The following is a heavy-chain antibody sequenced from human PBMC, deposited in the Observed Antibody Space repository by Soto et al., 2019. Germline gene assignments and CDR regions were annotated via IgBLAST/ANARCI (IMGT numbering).Heavy chain of an antibody. Sequence: PSETLSLTCAVSGGSISSGGYYWSWIRQHPGKGLEWIGYIYYSGSTYYNPSLKSRVTISVDTSKNQFSLKLSSVTAADTAVYYCARAGYDFWSGYRSHYYYYGMDVWGQGTTVTVS. CDR1: GGSISSGGYY. J-gene: IGHJ6*02. CDR2: IYYSGST. V-gene: IGHV4-31*11. CDR3: ARAGYDFWSGYRSHYYYYGMDV. D-gene: IGHD3-3*01.